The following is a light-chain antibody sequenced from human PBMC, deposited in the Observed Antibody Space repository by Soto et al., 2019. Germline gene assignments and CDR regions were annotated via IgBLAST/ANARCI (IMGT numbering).Light chain of an antibody. CDR2: AAS. J-gene: IGKJ4*01. Sequence: DIQMTQSPSSLSASVGGRVTITCRASQGISTYLAWYQQKPGEVPTLLIYAASTWQYGVPSRFSGSGSGTEFTLTISSLQPEDVATYYFQKYNSAPLTFGGGTKVEIK. CDR1: QGISTY. CDR3: QKYNSAPLT. V-gene: IGKV1-27*01.